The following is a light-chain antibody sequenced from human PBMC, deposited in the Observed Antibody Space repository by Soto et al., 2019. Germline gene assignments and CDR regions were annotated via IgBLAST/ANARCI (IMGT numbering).Light chain of an antibody. Sequence: QSVLTQPPPASGSPGQSVTISCTGTSNDVGGYNYVSWYQQHPGKAPKLMIYEVSKRPSGVPDRFSGSKSGNTASLTVSGLQAEDEADYYCSSYAGSNNYVFGTGTKVTVL. CDR2: EVS. J-gene: IGLJ1*01. V-gene: IGLV2-8*01. CDR1: SNDVGGYNY. CDR3: SSYAGSNNYV.